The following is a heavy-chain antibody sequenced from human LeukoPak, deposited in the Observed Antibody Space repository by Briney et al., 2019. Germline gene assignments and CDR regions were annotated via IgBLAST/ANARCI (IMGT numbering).Heavy chain of an antibody. D-gene: IGHD5-12*01. CDR3: ARHAGWLRPILDY. J-gene: IGHJ4*02. CDR1: GGSFSGYY. Sequence: SETLSLTCAVYGGSFSGYYWSWIRQPPGKGLEWIGEINHSGSTNYNPSLKSRVTISVDTSKNQFSLKLSSVTAADTAVYYCARHAGWLRPILDYWGQGTLVTVSS. CDR2: INHSGST. V-gene: IGHV4-34*01.